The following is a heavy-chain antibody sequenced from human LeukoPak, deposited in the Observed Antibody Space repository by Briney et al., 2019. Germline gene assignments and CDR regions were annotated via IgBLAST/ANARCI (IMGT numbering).Heavy chain of an antibody. Sequence: SVKVSCKASGGTFSSYAISWVRQAPGQGLEWMGGIIPIFGTANYAQKFQGRVTIIADESTSTAYMELSSLRSEDTAVYYCARGVVGATTGAYSFDYWGRGTLVTVSS. CDR3: ARGVVGATTGAYSFDY. CDR2: IIPIFGTA. D-gene: IGHD1-26*01. J-gene: IGHJ4*02. V-gene: IGHV1-69*01. CDR1: GGTFSSYA.